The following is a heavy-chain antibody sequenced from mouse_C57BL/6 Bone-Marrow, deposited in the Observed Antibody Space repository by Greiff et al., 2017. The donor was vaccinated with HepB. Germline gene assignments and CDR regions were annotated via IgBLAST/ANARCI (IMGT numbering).Heavy chain of an antibody. Sequence: EVMLVESGPELVKPGASVKMSCKASGYTFTDYNMHWVKQSHGKSLEWIGYINPNNGGTSYNQKFKGKATLTVNKSSSTAYMELRSLTSEDSAVYYCARTRGYYYAMDYWGQGTSVTVSS. CDR2: INPNNGGT. CDR1: GYTFTDYN. D-gene: IGHD2-2*01. J-gene: IGHJ4*01. CDR3: ARTRGYYYAMDY. V-gene: IGHV1-22*01.